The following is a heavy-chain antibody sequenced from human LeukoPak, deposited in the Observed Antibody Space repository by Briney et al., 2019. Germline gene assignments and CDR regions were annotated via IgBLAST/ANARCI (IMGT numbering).Heavy chain of an antibody. CDR1: GFTLSTYR. D-gene: IGHD5-12*01. J-gene: IGHJ4*02. Sequence: PGGSLRLSCAASGFTLSTYRMIWVRQAPGKGLEWISSISSSSSYIYYADSVKGRFTISRDNAENSLYLQMNSLRAEDTAVYYCARDVHSDYEINFDYWGQGTLVTVSS. CDR3: ARDVHSDYEINFDY. CDR2: ISSSSSYI. V-gene: IGHV3-21*01.